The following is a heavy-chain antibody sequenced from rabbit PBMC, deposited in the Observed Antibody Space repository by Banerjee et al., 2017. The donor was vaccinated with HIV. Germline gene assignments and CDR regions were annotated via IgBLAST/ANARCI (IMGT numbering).Heavy chain of an antibody. V-gene: IGHV1S7*01. CDR2: IHAGKGST. CDR1: GFDFNSYY. J-gene: IGHJ6*01. CDR3: ARDAGYATDGGYYGMDL. D-gene: IGHD6-1*01. Sequence: EESGGRLVQPGGSLTLSCKASGFDFNSYYISWVRQAPGKGLEWIGIIHAGKGSTEYASWVNGRFTISSDNAQNTVDLKMNSLTAADTATYFCARDAGYATDGGYYGMDLWGPGTLVTVS.